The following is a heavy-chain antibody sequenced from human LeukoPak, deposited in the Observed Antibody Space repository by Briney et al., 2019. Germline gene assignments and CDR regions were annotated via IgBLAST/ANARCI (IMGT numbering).Heavy chain of an antibody. D-gene: IGHD6-19*01. V-gene: IGHV4-59*08. Sequence: PSETLSLTCTVSGGSISSYYWSWIRQPPGKGLEWIGYIYYSGSTNYNPSLKSRVTISVKTSKNQFSLKLSSVTAADTAVYYCARHGGEIGSGWYELSYWGQGTLVTVSS. CDR3: ARHGGEIGSGWYELSY. CDR2: IYYSGST. J-gene: IGHJ4*02. CDR1: GGSISSYY.